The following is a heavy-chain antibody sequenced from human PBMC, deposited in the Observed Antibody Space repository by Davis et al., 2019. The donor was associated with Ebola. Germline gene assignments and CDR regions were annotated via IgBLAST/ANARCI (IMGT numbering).Heavy chain of an antibody. D-gene: IGHD6-6*01. V-gene: IGHV3-30-3*01. Sequence: GESLKISCEASASTVNDYAIHWVRQAPGKGLEWVAVISYDGYNQFYADSVKGRFTISRDKSKNTVDLQMNSLTVEDTAMYFCAREGSSRRFYYYGMDVWGKGTTVTVSP. CDR3: AREGSSRRFYYYGMDV. J-gene: IGHJ6*04. CDR1: ASTVNDYA. CDR2: ISYDGYNQ.